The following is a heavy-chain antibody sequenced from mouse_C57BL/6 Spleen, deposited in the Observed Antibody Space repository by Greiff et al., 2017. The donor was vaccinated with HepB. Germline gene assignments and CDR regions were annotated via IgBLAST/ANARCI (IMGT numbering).Heavy chain of an antibody. Sequence: QVQLQQPGAELVRPGTSVKLSCKASGYTFTSYWMHWVKQRPGQGLEWIGVIDPSDSYTNYNQKFKGKATLTVDTSSSTAYMQLSSLTSEDSAVYYCARTGHYYGSSPLDYWGQGTTLTVSS. CDR3: ARTGHYYGSSPLDY. CDR2: IDPSDSYT. D-gene: IGHD1-1*01. CDR1: GYTFTSYW. V-gene: IGHV1-59*01. J-gene: IGHJ2*01.